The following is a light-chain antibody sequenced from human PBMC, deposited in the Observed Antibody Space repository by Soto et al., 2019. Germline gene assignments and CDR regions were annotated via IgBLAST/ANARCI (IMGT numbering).Light chain of an antibody. Sequence: DIQMTQSPSSLSASVGDRVTITCQASQDISNYLNWYQQKPGKAPNLLIYGASNLETGVPSRCSGSGSGKDFTFTISSLQHEDIATYYCQQYDNLPFFGPGTKVDIK. CDR1: QDISNY. CDR2: GAS. V-gene: IGKV1-33*01. CDR3: QQYDNLPF. J-gene: IGKJ3*01.